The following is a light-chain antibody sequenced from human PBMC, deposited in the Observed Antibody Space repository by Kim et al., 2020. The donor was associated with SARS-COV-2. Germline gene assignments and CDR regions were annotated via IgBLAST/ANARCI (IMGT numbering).Light chain of an antibody. CDR2: GAS. CDR3: LQHRTYPIT. V-gene: IGKV1-17*01. J-gene: IGKJ5*01. CDR1: QDIGNY. Sequence: ASVGDRVTITCRASQDIGNYLGWYQQNPGRAPKRLIYGASNLQSGVPSRFSGSGSGTEFTLTINSLQPEDFATYFCLQHRTYPITFGQGTRLEIK.